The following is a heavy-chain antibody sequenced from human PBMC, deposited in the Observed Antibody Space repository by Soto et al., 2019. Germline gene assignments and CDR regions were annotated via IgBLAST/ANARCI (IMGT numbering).Heavy chain of an antibody. CDR1: GGTFSSYA. Sequence: QVQLVQSGAEVKKPGSSVKVSCKASGGTFSSYAISWVRQAPGQGLEWMGGIIPIFGTANYAQKFQGRVTISADESTSTDYMEVSSLRSEDTAVYYCAREARYCSGGSCYFLPGIDYWGQGTLVTVSS. V-gene: IGHV1-69*12. J-gene: IGHJ4*02. CDR3: AREARYCSGGSCYFLPGIDY. CDR2: IIPIFGTA. D-gene: IGHD2-15*01.